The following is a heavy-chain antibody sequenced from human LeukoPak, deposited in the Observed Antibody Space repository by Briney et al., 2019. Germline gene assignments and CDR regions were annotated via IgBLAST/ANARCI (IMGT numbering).Heavy chain of an antibody. D-gene: IGHD3-10*01. CDR1: GFTFSSFW. V-gene: IGHV3-7*01. Sequence: HPGGSLGLSCAASGFTFSSFWMSWVRQAPGKGLEWVANIKQDGTEKYYVDSVKGRFTISRDNAKNSLYLQMNSLRVEDTAVYYCAKVAKYYYGSETYYFFEHWGQGTPVTASS. J-gene: IGHJ4*02. CDR2: IKQDGTEK. CDR3: AKVAKYYYGSETYYFFEH.